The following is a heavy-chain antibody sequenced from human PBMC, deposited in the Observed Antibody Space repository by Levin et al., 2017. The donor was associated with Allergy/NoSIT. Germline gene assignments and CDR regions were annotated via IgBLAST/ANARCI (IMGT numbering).Heavy chain of an antibody. CDR2: IIPIFGTA. D-gene: IGHD3-10*01. V-gene: IGHV1-69*13. CDR3: AREVYYYGSGSYVDY. J-gene: IGHJ4*02. Sequence: ASVKVSCKASGGTFSSYAISWVRQAPGQGLEWMGGIIPIFGTANYAQKFQGRVTITADESTSTAYMELSSLRSEDTAVYYCAREVYYYGSGSYVDYWGQGTLVTVSS. CDR1: GGTFSSYA.